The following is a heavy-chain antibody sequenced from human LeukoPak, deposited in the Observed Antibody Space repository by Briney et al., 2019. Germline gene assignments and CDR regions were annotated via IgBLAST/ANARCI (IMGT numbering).Heavy chain of an antibody. D-gene: IGHD1-26*01. CDR1: GGSFSGYY. CDR2: INHSGST. V-gene: IGHV4-34*01. J-gene: IGHJ4*02. CDR3: AREGVGADFDY. Sequence: SETLSLTCAVYGGSFSGYYWSWIRQPPGKGLEWIGEINHSGSTNYNPSLKSRVTISVDTSKNQFSLKLSSVTAADTAVYYCAREGVGADFDYWGQGTLVTVSS.